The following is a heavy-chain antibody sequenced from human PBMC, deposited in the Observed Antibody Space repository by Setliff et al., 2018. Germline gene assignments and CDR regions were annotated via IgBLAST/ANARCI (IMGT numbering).Heavy chain of an antibody. J-gene: IGHJ6*03. V-gene: IGHV3-30*03. Sequence: GGSLRLSCVDSGFTLSNYWMTWVRQTPGKGLEWVAVISYDGSRKFHADSVKGRFTISRDNSKKTLYLQMNSLRGDDTAVYYCAREGRSSGWYSGDYFYVYMDVWGRGTTVTV. CDR3: AREGRSSGWYSGDYFYVYMDV. CDR2: ISYDGSRK. D-gene: IGHD6-19*01. CDR1: GFTLSNYW.